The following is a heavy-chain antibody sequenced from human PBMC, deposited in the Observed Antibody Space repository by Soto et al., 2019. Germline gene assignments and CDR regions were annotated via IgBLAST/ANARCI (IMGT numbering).Heavy chain of an antibody. Sequence: QVQLVQSGAEVKKPGSSVKVSCKASGGTFSSYAISWVRQAPGQGLEWMGGIIPIFGTANYAQKFQGRVTITADESTSTVYMELSSLRSEDTAVYYCARSMVRGVKARGAFDIWGQGTMVTVSS. CDR1: GGTFSSYA. CDR3: ARSMVRGVKARGAFDI. J-gene: IGHJ3*02. CDR2: IIPIFGTA. V-gene: IGHV1-69*01. D-gene: IGHD3-10*01.